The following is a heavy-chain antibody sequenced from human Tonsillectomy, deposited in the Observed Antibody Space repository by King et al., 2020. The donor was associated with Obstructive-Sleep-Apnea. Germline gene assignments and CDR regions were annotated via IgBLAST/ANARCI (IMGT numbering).Heavy chain of an antibody. CDR2: ISYDGSNK. D-gene: IGHD6-13*01. V-gene: IGHV3-30-3*01. Sequence: VQLVESGGGVVQPGRSLRLSCAASGFTFSSYPMHWVRQAPGKGLEWVAIISYDGSNKYYADSVKGRFTISGDNSKNTLNLQMNDLRAEDTAVYYCARGRGSWSFDYWGQGTLVTVSS. CDR3: ARGRGSWSFDY. CDR1: GFTFSSYP. J-gene: IGHJ4*02.